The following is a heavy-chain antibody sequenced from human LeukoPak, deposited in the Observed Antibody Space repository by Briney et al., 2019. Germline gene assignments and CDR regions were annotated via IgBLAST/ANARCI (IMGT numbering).Heavy chain of an antibody. D-gene: IGHD3-22*01. CDR1: GGTFSSYA. CDR3: ARAGQTYYYEWGNWFDP. Sequence: PGASVKVSCKASGGTFSSYAISWVRQAPGQGLEWMGGIIPIFGTANYAQKFQGRVTITADESTSTAYMELSSLRSEDTAVYYCARAGQTYYYEWGNWFDPWGQGTLVTVSS. V-gene: IGHV1-69*13. J-gene: IGHJ5*02. CDR2: IIPIFGTA.